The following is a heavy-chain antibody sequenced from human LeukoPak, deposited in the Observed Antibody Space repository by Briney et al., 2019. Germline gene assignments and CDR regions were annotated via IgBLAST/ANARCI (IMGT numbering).Heavy chain of an antibody. CDR3: AKVPTYYDFWSGPPPDY. Sequence: GGSLRLSCTASGFIFRNYYMSWVRQAPGKGLEWVSAISGSGGSTYYADSVKGRFTISRDNSKNTLYLQMNSLRAEDTAVYYCAKVPTYYDFWSGPPPDYWGQGTLVTVSS. CDR2: ISGSGGST. V-gene: IGHV3-23*01. CDR1: GFIFRNYY. J-gene: IGHJ4*02. D-gene: IGHD3-3*01.